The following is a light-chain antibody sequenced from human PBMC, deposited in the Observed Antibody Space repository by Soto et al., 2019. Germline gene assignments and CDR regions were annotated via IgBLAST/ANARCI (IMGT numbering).Light chain of an antibody. CDR1: SSDVGGYNY. Sequence: QSALTQPASVSGSPGQSITISCTGTSSDVGGYNYVSWYQQHPGKAPKLMIYEVSNRPSGVSDRFSGSESGNRASLTISGLQAEDEADYDCSSYSSSSTLCVFGPGTKLTVL. CDR2: EVS. CDR3: SSYSSSSTLCV. V-gene: IGLV2-14*01. J-gene: IGLJ1*01.